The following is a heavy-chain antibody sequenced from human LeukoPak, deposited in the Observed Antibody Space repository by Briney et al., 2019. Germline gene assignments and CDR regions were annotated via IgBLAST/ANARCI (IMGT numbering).Heavy chain of an antibody. CDR1: GFTFSSYE. J-gene: IGHJ4*02. CDR3: ARDNYDSSGYYFD. Sequence: GGSLRLSCAASGFTFSSYEMNWVRQAPGKGLEWVSYISCSGSTKHYADSVKGRFTISRDNAKKSLYLQMNSLRAEDTAVYYCARDNYDSSGYYFDWGEGTLVTVSS. V-gene: IGHV3-48*03. D-gene: IGHD3-22*01. CDR2: ISCSGSTK.